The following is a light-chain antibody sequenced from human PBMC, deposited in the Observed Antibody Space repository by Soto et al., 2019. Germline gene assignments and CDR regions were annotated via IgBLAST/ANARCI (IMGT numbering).Light chain of an antibody. V-gene: IGLV2-14*01. CDR3: SSYTSSSTLV. Sequence: QSVMTRPASVSGSPGQSITISCTGTSRDVGGYNYVSWYQQHPGKAPKLMLYDVSNRPSGVSNRFSGSKSGNTASLTISGLQAEDEADYYCSSYTSSSTLVFGAGTKVTVL. CDR1: SRDVGGYNY. CDR2: DVS. J-gene: IGLJ1*01.